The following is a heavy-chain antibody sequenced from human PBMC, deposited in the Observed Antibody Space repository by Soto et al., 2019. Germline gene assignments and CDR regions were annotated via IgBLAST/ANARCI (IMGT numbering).Heavy chain of an antibody. CDR3: ARDVGWSGYYGLYYGMDV. J-gene: IGHJ6*02. CDR2: IIPIFGTA. V-gene: IGHV1-69*06. Sequence: SVKVSCEASGGTFSSYAISWVRQAPGQGLEWMGGIIPIFGTANYAQKFQGRVTITADKSTSTAYMELSSLRSEDTAVYYCARDVGWSGYYGLYYGMDVWGQGTTVTVSS. D-gene: IGHD3-3*01. CDR1: GGTFSSYA.